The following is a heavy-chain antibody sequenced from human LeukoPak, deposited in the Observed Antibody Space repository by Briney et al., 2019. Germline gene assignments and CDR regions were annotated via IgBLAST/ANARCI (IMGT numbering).Heavy chain of an antibody. CDR1: GGSISSSSYY. CDR3: ATAGGATTFADY. J-gene: IGHJ4*02. CDR2: IYYSGST. V-gene: IGHV4-39*07. Sequence: TSETLSLTCTVSGGSISSSSYYWGWIRQPPGKGLEWIGSIYYSGSTYYNPSLKSRVTISVDTSKNQFSLKLSSVTAADTAVYYCATAGGATTFADYWGQGTLVTVSS. D-gene: IGHD1-26*01.